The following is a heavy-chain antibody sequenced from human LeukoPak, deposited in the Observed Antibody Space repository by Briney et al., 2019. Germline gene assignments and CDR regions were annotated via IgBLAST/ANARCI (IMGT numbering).Heavy chain of an antibody. D-gene: IGHD3-3*01. V-gene: IGHV3-15*01. CDR3: VWSGLNWFGL. Sequence: GGSLRLSCAASGFTFNTAYMSWVRQAPGKGLEWVGRIKTNAGGGTTDYAAPVKGRFTISRDDSMNTLYLQMNSLEPEDTAAYYCVWSGLNWFGLWGQGTLVTVSS. CDR1: GFTFNTAY. CDR2: IKTNAGGGTT. J-gene: IGHJ5*02.